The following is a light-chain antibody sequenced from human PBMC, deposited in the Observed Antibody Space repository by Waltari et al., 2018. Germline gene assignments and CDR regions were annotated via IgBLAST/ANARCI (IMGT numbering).Light chain of an antibody. V-gene: IGKV1-33*01. Sequence: DIQMTQSPSSLSASVGDRVTITCQATQDINNFLNWYQQKQGRAPSPLIYDASNLETGVTSRFSGSWSGTHFTLTISSLQTEDSATYYCQQYDTLPPSFGGGTKVEI. CDR3: QQYDTLPPS. J-gene: IGKJ4*01. CDR1: QDINNF. CDR2: DAS.